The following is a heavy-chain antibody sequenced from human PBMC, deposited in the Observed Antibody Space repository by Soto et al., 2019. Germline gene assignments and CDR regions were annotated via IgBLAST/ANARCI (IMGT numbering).Heavy chain of an antibody. CDR3: ARGWSIAARSYDYYYGMDV. Sequence: QVQLVQSGAEVKKPGASVKVSCKASGYTFTSYDINWVRQATGQGLEWMGWMNPNSGNTGYAQKFQGRVTMTRNTSISTAYMELSSLRSEDTAVYYCARGWSIAARSYDYYYGMDVWGQGTTVTVSS. CDR2: MNPNSGNT. V-gene: IGHV1-8*01. CDR1: GYTFTSYD. D-gene: IGHD6-6*01. J-gene: IGHJ6*02.